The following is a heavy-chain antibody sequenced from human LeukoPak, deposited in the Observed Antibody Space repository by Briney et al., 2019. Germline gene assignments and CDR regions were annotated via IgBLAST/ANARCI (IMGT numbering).Heavy chain of an antibody. V-gene: IGHV3-23*01. CDR3: AKDAPVNIVVVPAANS. CDR1: GFTFSSYA. J-gene: IGHJ4*02. D-gene: IGHD2-2*01. CDR2: ISGSGGST. Sequence: PGTSLRLSCAASGFTFSSYAMSWVRQAPGKGLEWVSAISGSGGSTYYADSVKGRFTISRDSSKNTLYLQMNSLRAEDTAVYYCAKDAPVNIVVVPAANSWGQGTLVTVSS.